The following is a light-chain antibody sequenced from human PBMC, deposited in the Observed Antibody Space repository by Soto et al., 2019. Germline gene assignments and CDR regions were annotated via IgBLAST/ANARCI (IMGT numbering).Light chain of an antibody. J-gene: IGKJ2*01. Sequence: EIVMTQSPATLSLSPGERAALSCRASQSINSELAWYLQKPGQPPRLLIYGASTRATGVPARFTGSESGSEFNLTIARLESADFAVYYCQQGLNWPLTFGRGNRLEI. CDR2: GAS. CDR3: QQGLNWPLT. V-gene: IGKV3-15*01. CDR1: QSINSE.